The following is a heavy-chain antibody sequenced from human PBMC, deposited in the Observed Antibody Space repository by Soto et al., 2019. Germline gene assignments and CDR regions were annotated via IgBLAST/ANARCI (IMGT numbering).Heavy chain of an antibody. J-gene: IGHJ4*02. V-gene: IGHV4-61*01. CDR3: AKDRDYPRDYFHY. Sequence: ETLSLTCSVSGGSVNSGSYYWSWIRQPPGKGLEWIGYVYYGGTTKYNPSLKSRVTMSVDTTNDQFSLKLNSVTAADTAVYYCAKDRDYPRDYFHYWGQGTLVTVSS. D-gene: IGHD3-10*01. CDR2: VYYGGTT. CDR1: GGSVNSGSYY.